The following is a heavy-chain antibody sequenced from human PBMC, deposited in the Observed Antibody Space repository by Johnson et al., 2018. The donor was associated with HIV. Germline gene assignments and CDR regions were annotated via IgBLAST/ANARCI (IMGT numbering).Heavy chain of an antibody. D-gene: IGHD6-13*01. J-gene: IGHJ3*01. CDR2: TWFDGSNK. CDR1: GFTFSNYG. V-gene: IGHV3-33*06. Sequence: QVQLVESGGGVVQPGRSLRLSCAASGFTFSNYGMHWVRQAPGKGLEWVAVTWFDGSNKYYSDSVKGRFTISRDNSKSTLYLQMNSLRAEDTAVYYCAKVAVATAAGGVALDLWGQGTMVTVSS. CDR3: AKVAVATAAGGVALDL.